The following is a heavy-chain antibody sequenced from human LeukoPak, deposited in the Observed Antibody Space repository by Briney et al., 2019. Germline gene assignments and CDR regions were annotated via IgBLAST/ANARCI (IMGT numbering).Heavy chain of an antibody. J-gene: IGHJ4*02. CDR3: ARVAGYDESGPFDY. V-gene: IGHV3-21*01. D-gene: IGHD5-12*01. CDR2: ISSSSSYI. Sequence: GGSLRLSCAASGFTFSSYSMNWVRQAPGKGLEGVSSISSSSSYIYYADSVKGRFTISRDNAKNSLYLQMNSLRAEDTAVYYCARVAGYDESGPFDYWGQGTLVTVSS. CDR1: GFTFSSYS.